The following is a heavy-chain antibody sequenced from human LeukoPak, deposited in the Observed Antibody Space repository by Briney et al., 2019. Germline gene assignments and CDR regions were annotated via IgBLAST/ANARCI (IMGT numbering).Heavy chain of an antibody. CDR2: IWYDGSNK. J-gene: IGHJ3*02. CDR3: ARPPYTAHVSGPNDAFDI. Sequence: QPGRSLRLSCAASGFTFSSYGMHWVRQAPGKGLEWVAVIWYDGSNKYYADSVKGRFNISRDNSKNTLYLQMNSLRAEDTAVYYCARPPYTAHVSGPNDAFDIWGQGTMVTVSS. V-gene: IGHV3-33*01. D-gene: IGHD5-18*01. CDR1: GFTFSSYG.